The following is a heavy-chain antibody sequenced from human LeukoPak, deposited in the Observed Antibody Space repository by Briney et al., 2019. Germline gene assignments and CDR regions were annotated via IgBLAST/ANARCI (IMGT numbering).Heavy chain of an antibody. V-gene: IGHV1-58*01. Sequence: SVKVSCKASGFTFTSSAVQWVRQARGQRLEWIGWIVVGSGNTNYAQKFQGRVTMTRDTSTSTVYMELSSLRSEDTAVYYCAREHYYDSRYFDYWGQGTLVTVSS. CDR3: AREHYYDSRYFDY. CDR2: IVVGSGNT. CDR1: GFTFTSSA. J-gene: IGHJ4*02. D-gene: IGHD3-22*01.